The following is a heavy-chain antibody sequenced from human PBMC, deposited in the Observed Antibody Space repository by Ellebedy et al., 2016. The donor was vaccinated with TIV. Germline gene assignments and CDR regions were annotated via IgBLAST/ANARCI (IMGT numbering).Heavy chain of an antibody. CDR3: ARESGFRTFDY. J-gene: IGHJ4*02. D-gene: IGHD3-9*01. CDR2: IFSSGST. Sequence: MPSETLSLTCTVSDGSVRSYYWSWMRQPAGKGLEWLGRIFSSGSTNYNPSLKSRLTMSLDTSKNQFSLKMTSVTAADTAKYYCARESGFRTFDYWGQGTPVTVSS. CDR1: DGSVRSYY. V-gene: IGHV4-4*07.